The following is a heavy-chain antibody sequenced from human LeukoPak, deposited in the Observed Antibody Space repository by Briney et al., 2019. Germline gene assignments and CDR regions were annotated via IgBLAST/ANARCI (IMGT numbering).Heavy chain of an antibody. Sequence: PGGSLRLSCAASGFTFSSYAMHWVRQAPGKGLEWVAVISYDGSNKYYADSVKGRFTISRDNSKNTLYLQMNSLRAEDTAVYYCAKESKVGYNEESYFNYWGQGTLVTVSS. CDR1: GFTFSSYA. D-gene: IGHD5-24*01. CDR3: AKESKVGYNEESYFNY. V-gene: IGHV3-30-3*02. J-gene: IGHJ4*02. CDR2: ISYDGSNK.